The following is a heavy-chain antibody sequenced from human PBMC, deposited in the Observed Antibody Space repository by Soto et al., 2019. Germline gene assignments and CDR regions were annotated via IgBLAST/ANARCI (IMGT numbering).Heavy chain of an antibody. CDR2: IYSGGST. J-gene: IGHJ6*02. CDR3: ARDHSPFYDFWSGRRGYYYYYGMDV. Sequence: GGSLRLSCAASGFTVSSNYMSWVRQAPGKGLEWVSVIYSGGSTYYADSVKGRFTISRDNSKNTLYLQMNSLRAEDTDVYYCARDHSPFYDFWSGRRGYYYYYGMDVWGQGTTVTVSS. V-gene: IGHV3-53*01. D-gene: IGHD3-3*01. CDR1: GFTVSSNY.